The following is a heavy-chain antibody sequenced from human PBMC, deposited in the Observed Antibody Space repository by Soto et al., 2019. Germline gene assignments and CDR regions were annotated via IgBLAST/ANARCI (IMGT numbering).Heavy chain of an antibody. V-gene: IGHV4-31*03. D-gene: IGHD2-2*02. CDR1: GGSISSGGYY. CDR3: ARDPGYCSSTSCYRDYYYYGMDV. Sequence: KTSETLSLTCTVSGGSISSGGYYWSWIRQHPGKGLEWIGYIYYSGSTYYNPSLKSRVTISVDTSKNQFSLKLSSVTAADTAVYYCARDPGYCSSTSCYRDYYYYGMDVWGQGTTVTVSS. J-gene: IGHJ6*02. CDR2: IYYSGST.